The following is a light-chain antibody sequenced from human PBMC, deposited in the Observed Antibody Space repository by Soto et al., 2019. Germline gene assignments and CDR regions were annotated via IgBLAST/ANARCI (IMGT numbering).Light chain of an antibody. J-gene: IGKJ1*01. CDR3: QQYGRSPTT. CDR2: GAS. CDR1: QNFGSTC. Sequence: EIVLTQSPDTRSLSRLQRATRCSMARQNFGSTCLAWYQQKRGQAPRFFIYGASSRASGIPDRFSGSGSGTDFTLTISRLEPEDFAVYYCQQYGRSPTTFGQGTKVDIK. V-gene: IGKV3-20*01.